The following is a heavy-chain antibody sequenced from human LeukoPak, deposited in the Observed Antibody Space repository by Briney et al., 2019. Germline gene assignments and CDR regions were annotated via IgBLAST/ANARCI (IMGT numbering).Heavy chain of an antibody. Sequence: GGSLRLSCAASGFTFSRHWMTWVRQAPGKGLEWVANIKHDGSEKNYVDSVKGRFTITRDNARNSLFLQMNSLRAGDTAVYYCAREDGYCSGGNCYSYFVSWGQGTLVTVSS. D-gene: IGHD2-15*01. CDR3: AREDGYCSGGNCYSYFVS. CDR2: IKHDGSEK. CDR1: GFTFSRHW. J-gene: IGHJ4*02. V-gene: IGHV3-7*01.